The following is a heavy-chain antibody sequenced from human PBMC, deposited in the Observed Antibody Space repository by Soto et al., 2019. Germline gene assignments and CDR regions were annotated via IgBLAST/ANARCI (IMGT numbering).Heavy chain of an antibody. CDR1: GGSISSYY. D-gene: IGHD2-15*01. J-gene: IGHJ4*02. Sequence: PSETLSLTCTVSGGSISSYYWSWIRQPPGKGLEWIGYIYYSGSTNYNPSLKSRVTISVDTSKNHFSLKLSSVTAADTAVYYCSRGGYCSGGSCYTEKPTYYFDYWGQGTLVTVSS. CDR3: SRGGYCSGGSCYTEKPTYYFDY. CDR2: IYYSGST. V-gene: IGHV4-59*01.